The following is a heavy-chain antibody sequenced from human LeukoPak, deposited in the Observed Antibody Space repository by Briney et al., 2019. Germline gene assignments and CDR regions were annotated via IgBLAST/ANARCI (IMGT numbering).Heavy chain of an antibody. CDR3: ARENPSGYYNRPIDY. D-gene: IGHD3-22*01. Sequence: PSETLSLTCTVSGASISSYYWSWIRQPPGKGLEWIGDIYYSGSIKYNPSLKSRVTRSVDTSKNQFSLKLSSATAADTAIYYCARENPSGYYNRPIDYWGQGTLVTVSS. CDR1: GASISSYY. CDR2: IYYSGSI. V-gene: IGHV4-59*01. J-gene: IGHJ4*02.